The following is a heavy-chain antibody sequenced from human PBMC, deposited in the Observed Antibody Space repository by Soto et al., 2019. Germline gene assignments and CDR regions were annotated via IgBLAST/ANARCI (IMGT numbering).Heavy chain of an antibody. CDR2: INHSGST. Sequence: SETLSFTCAVYGGSFSGYYWSWIRQPPGKGLEWMEEINHSGSTNYNPSLKSRVTISVDTSKNQFSLKLSSVAAADTALYYCARGNILTGHNEIDYWGQGILVTVSS. V-gene: IGHV4-34*01. CDR3: ARGNILTGHNEIDY. J-gene: IGHJ4*02. D-gene: IGHD3-9*01. CDR1: GGSFSGYY.